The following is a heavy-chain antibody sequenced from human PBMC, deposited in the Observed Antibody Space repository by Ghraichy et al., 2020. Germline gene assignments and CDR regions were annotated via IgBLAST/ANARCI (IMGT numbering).Heavy chain of an antibody. D-gene: IGHD4-23*01. CDR3: VREGATTWYGGAFDM. CDR2: ISPYHGDT. Sequence: ASVKVSCKTSGYSFINYGISWVRQAPGQGLEWMGGISPYHGDTNYAQRLHGRVTMTTDTSTTTAYMELRSLRSDDTATYYCVREGATTWYGGAFDMWGQGTMVTVSS. V-gene: IGHV1-18*01. J-gene: IGHJ3*02. CDR1: GYSFINYG.